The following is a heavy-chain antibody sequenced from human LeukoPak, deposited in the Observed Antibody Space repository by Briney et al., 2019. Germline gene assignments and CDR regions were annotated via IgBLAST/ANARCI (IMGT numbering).Heavy chain of an antibody. CDR1: GGSISSTTYY. Sequence: SETLSLTCTVSGGSISSTTYYWGWIRQPPGKGLEWIGSIYYSGATYYNPYLKSRVTISVDTSNNQFFLKLSSVTAADTGVYYCATGGANYYSFDYWGQGTLVTVSS. D-gene: IGHD4/OR15-4a*01. V-gene: IGHV4-39*01. CDR3: ATGGANYYSFDY. J-gene: IGHJ4*02. CDR2: IYYSGAT.